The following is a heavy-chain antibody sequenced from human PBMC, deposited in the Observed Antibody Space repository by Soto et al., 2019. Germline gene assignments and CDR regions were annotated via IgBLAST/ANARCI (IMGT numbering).Heavy chain of an antibody. D-gene: IGHD3-10*01. CDR1: GFIFSNFA. Sequence: TGGSLRLSCAASGFIFSNFAMYWVRRAPGKGLEWVSSIRQSGDRSSYADSAKGRFTISRDNSKNTLYLQMNGLRLDDTAVYYCVTAVRTRLDNWGPGTLVTVS. V-gene: IGHV3-23*01. CDR3: VTAVRTRLDN. J-gene: IGHJ4*02. CDR2: IRQSGDRS.